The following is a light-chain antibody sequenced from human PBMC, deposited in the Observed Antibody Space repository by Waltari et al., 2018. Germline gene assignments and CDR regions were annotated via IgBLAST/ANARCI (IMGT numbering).Light chain of an antibody. CDR1: QSISSY. CDR2: GSV. V-gene: IGKV1-39*01. Sequence: DVQMTQSPSSLTASMGDRVTISCRASQSISSYVNWYHFKSGRSPVLLIWGSVEWASGDSPRFSGSGSGTNFTLTIKNFHPEDRGTYYCQQSYTSRVAFGGGTTV. J-gene: IGKJ4*01. CDR3: QQSYTSRVA.